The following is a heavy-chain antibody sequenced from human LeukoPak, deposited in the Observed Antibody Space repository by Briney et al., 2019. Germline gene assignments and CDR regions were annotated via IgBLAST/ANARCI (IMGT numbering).Heavy chain of an antibody. CDR1: GGSISSYY. CDR3: AREVQYSSSSGYFDY. J-gene: IGHJ4*02. Sequence: RASETLSLTCTVSGGSISSYYWSWIRQPPGKGLEWIGYIYYSGSTNYNPSLKSRVTISVDTSKNQFSLKLSSVTAADTAVYYCAREVQYSSSSGYFDYWGQGTLVTVSS. CDR2: IYYSGST. D-gene: IGHD6-6*01. V-gene: IGHV4-59*01.